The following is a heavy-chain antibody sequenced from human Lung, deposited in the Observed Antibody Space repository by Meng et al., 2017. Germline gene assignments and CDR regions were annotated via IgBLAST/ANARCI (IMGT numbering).Heavy chain of an antibody. V-gene: IGHV4-4*02. D-gene: IGHD1-26*01. J-gene: IGHJ4*02. CDR2: FSYTGST. Sequence: VQWLGPGQGLVKPSGTLSLTCAVSGGSFRSSPWWTWVRQPPGKGLQWIGEFSYTGSTNYNPSLESRLSMSIDEAKNHISLTLTSVTAADTAVYYCAGYSGRFSIHFDYWGQGALVTVSS. CDR3: AGYSGRFSIHFDY. CDR1: GGSFRSSPW.